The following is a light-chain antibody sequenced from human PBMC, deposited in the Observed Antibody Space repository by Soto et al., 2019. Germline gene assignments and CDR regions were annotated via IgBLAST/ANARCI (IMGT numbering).Light chain of an antibody. V-gene: IGLV2-18*01. J-gene: IGLJ1*01. CDR3: SLYTSSSTYV. Sequence: QSALTQPPSVSGSPGQSVTISCTGTSSDFGGYNRVSWYQQPPGTAPKLVIYEVINRPSGVPDRFSGSKSGNTASLTISGLQAEDEADYYCSLYTSSSTYVFGPGTKVTVL. CDR2: EVI. CDR1: SSDFGGYNR.